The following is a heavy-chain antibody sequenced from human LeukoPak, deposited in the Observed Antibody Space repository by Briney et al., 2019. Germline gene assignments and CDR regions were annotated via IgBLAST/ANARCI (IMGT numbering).Heavy chain of an antibody. J-gene: IGHJ4*02. CDR1: GGTFSSYA. V-gene: IGHV1-69*13. D-gene: IGHD6-13*01. CDR3: ASLAAAGLSDY. Sequence: ASVEVSCKASGGTFSSYAISWVRQAPGQGLEWMGGIIPIFGTANYAQKFQGRVTITADESTSTAYMELSSLRSEDTAVYYCASLAAAGLSDYWGQGTLVTVSS. CDR2: IIPIFGTA.